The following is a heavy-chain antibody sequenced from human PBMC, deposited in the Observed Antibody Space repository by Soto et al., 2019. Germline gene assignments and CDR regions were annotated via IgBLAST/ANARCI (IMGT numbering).Heavy chain of an antibody. V-gene: IGHV4-34*01. D-gene: IGHD6-13*01. Sequence: KTXGTLSLTCAVSGGSVSGYYWSWIRQPPGKGLEWIGEIYPGGSTNYNLSLKSRVTISVDTSKNQFSLKLASVTAADTAVYYCAIPSSSWSFYYNGLDVWGQGTAVTVSS. CDR2: IYPGGST. J-gene: IGHJ6*02. CDR1: GGSVSGYY. CDR3: AIPSSSWSFYYNGLDV.